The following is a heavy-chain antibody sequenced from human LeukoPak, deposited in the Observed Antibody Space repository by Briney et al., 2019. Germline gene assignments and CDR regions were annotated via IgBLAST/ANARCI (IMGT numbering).Heavy chain of an antibody. CDR2: ISISGRTL. Sequence: PGGSLRRSCAASGFTFSDYYMSWIRQAQGKGLEWVSFISISGRTLYYADSVKGRFTISRNNAKNSLYLQMNSLRAEDTAVYYCAELGITMIGGVWGKGTTVTISS. CDR3: AELGITMIGGV. CDR1: GFTFSDYY. V-gene: IGHV3-11*04. J-gene: IGHJ6*04. D-gene: IGHD3-10*02.